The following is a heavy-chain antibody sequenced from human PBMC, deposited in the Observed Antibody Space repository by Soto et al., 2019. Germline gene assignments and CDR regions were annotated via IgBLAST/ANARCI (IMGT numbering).Heavy chain of an antibody. Sequence: QVQLVQSGAEVKKPGSSVKVSCKASGGTFSSYAISWVRQAPGQGLEWMGGIIPIFGTANYAQKFQGRVTITADESPSTAYMELSSLRSEDTAVYYCARDPADYYDSSGYYSGGWFDPWGQGTMVTVSS. CDR3: ARDPADYYDSSGYYSGGWFDP. CDR2: IIPIFGTA. CDR1: GGTFSSYA. D-gene: IGHD3-22*01. V-gene: IGHV1-69*01. J-gene: IGHJ5*02.